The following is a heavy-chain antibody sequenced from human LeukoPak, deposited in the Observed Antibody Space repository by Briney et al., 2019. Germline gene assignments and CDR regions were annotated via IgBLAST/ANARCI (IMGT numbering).Heavy chain of an antibody. D-gene: IGHD3-3*01. Sequence: SETLSLTCTVSGGSISSYYWSWIRQPPGKGLEWIGEINHSGSTNYNPSLKSRVTISVDTSKNQFSLKLSSVTAAGTAVYYCARAVTIFGVVTFRPIYYFDYWGQGTLVTVSS. CDR2: INHSGST. J-gene: IGHJ4*02. CDR1: GGSISSYY. V-gene: IGHV4-34*01. CDR3: ARAVTIFGVVTFRPIYYFDY.